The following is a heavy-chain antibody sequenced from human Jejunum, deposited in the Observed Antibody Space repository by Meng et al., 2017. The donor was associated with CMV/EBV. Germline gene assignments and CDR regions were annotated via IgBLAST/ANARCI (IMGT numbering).Heavy chain of an antibody. V-gene: IGHV4-39*07. CDR3: AREMKARSGWFDP. D-gene: IGHD1-26*01. Sequence: QLQLRDSGPGLVKPSETLSLTCTVSGDSITSSNLYWGWIRQSPGKGLEWIGTIKYSVASHYNPSLRSRVTISLDPSNNQFFLQLTSVAAADTAVYYCAREMKARSGWFDPWGQGTLVTVSS. J-gene: IGHJ5*02. CDR2: IKYSVAS. CDR1: GDSITSSNLY.